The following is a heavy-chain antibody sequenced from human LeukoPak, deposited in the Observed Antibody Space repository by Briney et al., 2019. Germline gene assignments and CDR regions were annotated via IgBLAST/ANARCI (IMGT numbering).Heavy chain of an antibody. CDR2: IYSGGST. V-gene: IGHV3-53*01. D-gene: IGHD3-9*01. Sequence: PGGSLRLSCAASGFTVSSNYMSWVRQAPGKGLEWVSVIYSGGSTYYADSVKGRFTISRDNSKNTLYLQMNSLRAEDTAVYYCASPHYDILTGLLNWGQATLVTVSS. J-gene: IGHJ4*02. CDR1: GFTVSSNY. CDR3: ASPHYDILTGLLN.